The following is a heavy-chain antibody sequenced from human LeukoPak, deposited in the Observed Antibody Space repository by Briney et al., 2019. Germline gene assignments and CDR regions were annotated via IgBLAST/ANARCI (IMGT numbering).Heavy chain of an antibody. CDR1: GGSFSGYY. CDR2: INHSGTT. J-gene: IGHJ4*02. Sequence: SETLSLTCAVYGGSFSGYYGSWIRQPPGKGLEWIGEINHSGTTNYNPSLKSRVTISVDTSKNQFSLKLSSVTAADTAVYYCVRSGWYSVDYWGQGTLVTVSS. D-gene: IGHD6-19*01. CDR3: VRSGWYSVDY. V-gene: IGHV4-34*01.